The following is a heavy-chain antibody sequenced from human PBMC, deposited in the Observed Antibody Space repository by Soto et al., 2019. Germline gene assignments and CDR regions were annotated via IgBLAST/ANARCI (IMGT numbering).Heavy chain of an antibody. CDR2: ISWNSGSI. D-gene: IGHD6-19*01. Sequence: LRLSCAASGFTFDDYAMHWVRQAPGKGLEWVSGISWNSGSIGYADSVKGRFTISRDNAKNSLYLQMNSLRAEDTALYYCAKDMRVGSSGRYGAFDIWGQGTMVTVSS. J-gene: IGHJ3*02. CDR3: AKDMRVGSSGRYGAFDI. V-gene: IGHV3-9*01. CDR1: GFTFDDYA.